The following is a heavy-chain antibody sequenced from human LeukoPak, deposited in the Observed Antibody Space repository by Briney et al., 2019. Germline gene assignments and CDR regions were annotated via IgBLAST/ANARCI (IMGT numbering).Heavy chain of an antibody. Sequence: SQTLSLTCTVSGGSISSSSYYWSWIRQPAGKGLEWIGCVYKGGSTYYNPSLKSRVTISIDTSTNQFSLRLNSVTAADTAVYYCVGLNYGNFQRDYWGQGTLVTVSS. V-gene: IGHV4-61*02. D-gene: IGHD4-11*01. CDR2: VYKGGST. J-gene: IGHJ4*02. CDR3: VGLNYGNFQRDY. CDR1: GGSISSSSYY.